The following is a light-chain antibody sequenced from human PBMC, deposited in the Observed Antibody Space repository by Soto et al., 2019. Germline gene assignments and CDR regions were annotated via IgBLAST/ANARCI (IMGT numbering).Light chain of an antibody. V-gene: IGKV3-11*01. CDR3: QHRSNWPRT. CDR1: QSVSSY. J-gene: IGKJ2*01. Sequence: EIVLTQSPATLSLSPGERATLSCRASQSVSSYLAWYQQKPGQAPRLLIYDASNRATGIPARFSGSGSGTDFTLTISSQQPEDFAVYYCQHRSNWPRTFGQGTKLEIK. CDR2: DAS.